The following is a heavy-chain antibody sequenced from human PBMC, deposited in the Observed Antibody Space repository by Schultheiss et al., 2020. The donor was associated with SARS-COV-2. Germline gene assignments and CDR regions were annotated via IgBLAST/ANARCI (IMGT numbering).Heavy chain of an antibody. CDR2: IKSKTDGGTT. CDR3: ARQNGEIVGAINWFDP. CDR1: GFTFSDYY. Sequence: GGSLRLSCAASGFTFSDYYMSWIRQAPGKGLEWVGRIKSKTDGGTTDYAAPVKGRFTISRDDSKNTLYLQMNSLRAEDTAVYYCARQNGEIVGAINWFDPWGQGTLVTVSS. V-gene: IGHV3-15*01. J-gene: IGHJ5*02. D-gene: IGHD1-26*01.